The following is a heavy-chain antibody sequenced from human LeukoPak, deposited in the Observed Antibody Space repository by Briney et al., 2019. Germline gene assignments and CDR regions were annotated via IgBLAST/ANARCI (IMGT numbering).Heavy chain of an antibody. J-gene: IGHJ6*03. V-gene: IGHV3-30*02. CDR3: AKNRRIFGRTLQRHYMDV. D-gene: IGHD3-3*01. CDR1: GFTFSSYG. Sequence: PGGSLRLSCVVSGFTFSSYGMHWVRQAPGKGLEWVAFMTYDGSKRPYADSVKGRFTISRDNSKNTLYLLMDGLRPEDTAVYYCAKNRRIFGRTLQRHYMDVWGKGTTVAVSS. CDR2: MTYDGSKR.